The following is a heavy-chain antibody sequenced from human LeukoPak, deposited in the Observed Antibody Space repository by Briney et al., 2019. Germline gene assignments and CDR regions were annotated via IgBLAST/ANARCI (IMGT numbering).Heavy chain of an antibody. CDR1: GFTFTSSA. CDR2: IVVGSGNT. Sequence: GASVKVSCKASGFTFTSSAVQWVRQARGQRLEWIGWIVVGSGNTNYAQKFQERATITRDMSTSTAYMELSSLRSEDTAVYYCATQESYSSGWLNWGQGTLVTVSS. CDR3: ATQESYSSGWLN. V-gene: IGHV1-58*01. D-gene: IGHD6-19*01. J-gene: IGHJ4*02.